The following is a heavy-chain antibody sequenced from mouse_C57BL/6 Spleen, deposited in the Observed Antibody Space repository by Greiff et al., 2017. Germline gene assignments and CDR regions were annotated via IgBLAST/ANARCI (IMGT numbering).Heavy chain of an antibody. CDR1: GYTFTSYW. CDR2: IDPSDSYT. CDR3: ARGGSWDWYFDV. J-gene: IGHJ1*03. D-gene: IGHD4-1*01. V-gene: IGHV1-50*01. Sequence: QVQLQQPGAELVKPGASVKLSCKASGYTFTSYWMQWVKQRPGPGLEWIGEIDPSDSYTNSNQKFKGKATLTVDPSSSTAYMQLSSLTSEDSAVYYCARGGSWDWYFDVWGTGTTVTVSS.